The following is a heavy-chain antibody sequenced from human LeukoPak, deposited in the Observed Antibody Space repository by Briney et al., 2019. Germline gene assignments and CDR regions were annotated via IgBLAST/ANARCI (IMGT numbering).Heavy chain of an antibody. D-gene: IGHD6-19*01. J-gene: IGHJ4*02. CDR1: GFNFRTYW. V-gene: IGHV3-74*01. CDR2: INSDGSST. CDR3: ARAAAVAGTGGLY. Sequence: GGSLRLSCAASGFNFRTYWMLWVRQAPGKGLVWVSRINSDGSSTSYADSVKGRFTISRDNAKNTLYLQMNSLRAEDTAVYYCARAAAVAGTGGLYWGQGTLVTASS.